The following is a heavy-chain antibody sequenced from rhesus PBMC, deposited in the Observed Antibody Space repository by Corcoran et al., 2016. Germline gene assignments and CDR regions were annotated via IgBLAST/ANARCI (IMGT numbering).Heavy chain of an antibody. CDR1: GFSLTTSGMG. Sequence: QVTLKESGPALVKPTQTLTLTCTFSGFSLTTSGMGVGWSRPPPGTALERLALIYWDDDTRYNSSLRSRLTISRDTSKSQVVLTMTDMDPVDTATYYCARRRSSGWPVGYYFDYWGQGLLVTVSS. CDR2: IYWDDDT. V-gene: IGHV2-174*01. CDR3: ARRRSSGWPVGYYFDY. D-gene: IGHD6-31*01. J-gene: IGHJ4*01.